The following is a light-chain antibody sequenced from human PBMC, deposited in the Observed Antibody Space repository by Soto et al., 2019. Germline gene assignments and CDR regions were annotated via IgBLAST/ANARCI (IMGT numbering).Light chain of an antibody. Sequence: QSVLTQSPSASASLGASVKLTCTLSSGHSSYAIAWHQQQPEKGPRYLMKLNSDGSHNRGDGIPDRFSGSSSGAERYLTISSRQSEDEADYYCQTWGTGPVVFGGGTKLTVL. CDR1: SGHSSYA. V-gene: IGLV4-69*01. CDR3: QTWGTGPVV. J-gene: IGLJ2*01. CDR2: LNSDGSH.